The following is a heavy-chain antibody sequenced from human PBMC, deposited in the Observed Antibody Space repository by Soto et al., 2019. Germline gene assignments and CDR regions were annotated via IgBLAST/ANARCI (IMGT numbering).Heavy chain of an antibody. Sequence: QVQLVQSGAEVKKPGASVKVSCKASGYTFVDYDITWVRQAPGQGLEWMGWINTYNANTNYAQKLQGRVTLTTDTSTSTAYMELRSLRSDHTAVYYCATNCTSTSCYGAMEVWGQGALVTVSS. CDR2: INTYNANT. D-gene: IGHD2-2*01. V-gene: IGHV1-18*01. CDR1: GYTFVDYD. CDR3: ATNCTSTSCYGAMEV. J-gene: IGHJ4*02.